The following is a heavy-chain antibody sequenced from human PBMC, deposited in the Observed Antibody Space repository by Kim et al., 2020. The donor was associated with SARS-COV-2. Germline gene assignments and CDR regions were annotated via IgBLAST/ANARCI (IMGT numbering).Heavy chain of an antibody. J-gene: IGHJ3*02. D-gene: IGHD4-17*01. CDR2: IIPIFGTA. CDR1: GGTFSSYA. V-gene: IGHV1-69*13. Sequence: SVKVSCKASGGTFSSYAISWVRQAPGQGLEWMGGIIPIFGTANYAQKFQGRVTITADESTSTAYMELSSLRSEDTAVYYCAREGYGGNSHAFDIWGQGTMVTVSS. CDR3: AREGYGGNSHAFDI.